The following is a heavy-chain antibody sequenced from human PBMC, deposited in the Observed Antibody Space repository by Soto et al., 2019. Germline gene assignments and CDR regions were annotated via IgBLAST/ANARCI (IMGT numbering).Heavy chain of an antibody. J-gene: IGHJ4*02. CDR2: ISYDGSNK. V-gene: IGHV3-30*03. D-gene: IGHD1-26*01. Sequence: GGSLRLSCAASGFTFSSYGMHWVRQAPGKGLEWVAVISYDGSNKYYADSVKGRFTISRDNSKNTLYLQMNSLRAEDTAVYYCATGSRHNSGSYIFDYWGQGTLVTVSS. CDR3: ATGSRHNSGSYIFDY. CDR1: GFTFSSYG.